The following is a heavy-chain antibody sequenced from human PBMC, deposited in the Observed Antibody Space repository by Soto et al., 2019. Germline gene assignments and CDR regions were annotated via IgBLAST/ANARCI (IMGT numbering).Heavy chain of an antibody. CDR3: ARGPTMVRYYYYYGMDV. J-gene: IGHJ6*02. CDR2: IIPIFGTA. V-gene: IGHV1-69*01. D-gene: IGHD3-10*01. Sequence: QVQLVQSGAEVKKPGSSVKVSCKASGGTFSSYAISWVRQAPRQGLEWMGGIIPIFGTANYAQKFQGRVTITADESTSTAYMELSSLRSEDTAVYYCARGPTMVRYYYYYGMDVWGQGTTVTVSS. CDR1: GGTFSSYA.